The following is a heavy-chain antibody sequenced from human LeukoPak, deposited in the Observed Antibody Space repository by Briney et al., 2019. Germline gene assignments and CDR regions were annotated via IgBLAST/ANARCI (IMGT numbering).Heavy chain of an antibody. CDR1: GYRFITFG. V-gene: IGHV1-18*01. Sequence: ASGKVSCKTSGYRFITFGINWVRQAPGQGLEWMGWINPYNGNRYYAKKFQDRFNMTTDTSTSTVYLELQTLTSDDTAIYYCARFQASEFRGFDHWGQGTLITVSS. J-gene: IGHJ4*02. CDR3: ARFQASEFRGFDH. D-gene: IGHD3-10*01. CDR2: INPYNGNR.